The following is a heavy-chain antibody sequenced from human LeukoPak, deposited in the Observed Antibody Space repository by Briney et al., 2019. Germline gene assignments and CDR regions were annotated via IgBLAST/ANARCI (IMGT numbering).Heavy chain of an antibody. Sequence: SETLSLTCTVSGGSISSYYLSWLRQPPGKGLEWIGYIYYSGSTNYNPSLKSRVTISVDTSKNQFSLKLSSVTAADTAVYYCARAGYSSGWGAFDIWGQGTVVTVSS. CDR3: ARAGYSSGWGAFDI. CDR2: IYYSGST. J-gene: IGHJ3*02. V-gene: IGHV4-59*01. CDR1: GGSISSYY. D-gene: IGHD6-19*01.